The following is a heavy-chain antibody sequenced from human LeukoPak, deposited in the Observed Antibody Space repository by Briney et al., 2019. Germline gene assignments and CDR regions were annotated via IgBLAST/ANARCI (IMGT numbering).Heavy chain of an antibody. Sequence: QTGGSLRLSCAASGFTFSSYGMHWLRQAPGKGREGVAFKRYDGGNKYYADSVKGRFTISRDNSKNTLYLQMNSLRAEDRDVYYCAKDLRGLLERGLYWGQGTLVTVSS. CDR2: KRYDGGNK. D-gene: IGHD2-15*01. J-gene: IGHJ4*02. CDR1: GFTFSSYG. CDR3: AKDLRGLLERGLY. V-gene: IGHV3-30*02.